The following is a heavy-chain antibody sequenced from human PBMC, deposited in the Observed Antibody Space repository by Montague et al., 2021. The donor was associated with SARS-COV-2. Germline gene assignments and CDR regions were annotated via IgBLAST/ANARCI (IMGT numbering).Heavy chain of an antibody. CDR1: GGSISRSY. Sequence: SETLSLTCTVSGGSISRSYWSWIRQPPGKGLEWIGYIYYTGSTDYNPPLKSRVTISVDTSKNQHSPKLISVTAADTAAYFCGRHMSDCSKGICHTYYYYGWDVWGQGTTVTVSS. CDR2: IYYTGST. J-gene: IGHJ6*02. CDR3: GRHMSDCSKGICHTYYYYGWDV. V-gene: IGHV4-59*08. D-gene: IGHD2-8*01.